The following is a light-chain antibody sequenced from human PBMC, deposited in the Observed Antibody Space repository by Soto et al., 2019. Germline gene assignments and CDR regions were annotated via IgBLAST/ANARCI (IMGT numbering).Light chain of an antibody. V-gene: IGKV1-39*01. CDR3: QQSYRGIT. J-gene: IGKJ5*01. CDR1: QSISSY. CDR2: AAS. Sequence: DIQMTQSPSSLSASVGDRVTITCRASQSISSYLNWYQQKPGKAPKLLIYAASSLQSGVQSRFSGSGSGTDFTLTISSLQPEDFATYYCQQSYRGITFGQGTRLEIK.